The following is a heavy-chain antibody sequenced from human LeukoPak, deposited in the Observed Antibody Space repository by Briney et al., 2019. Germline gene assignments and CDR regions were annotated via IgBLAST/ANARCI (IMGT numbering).Heavy chain of an antibody. CDR2: IKQDGSEK. J-gene: IGHJ6*02. V-gene: IGHV3-7*01. D-gene: IGHD3-22*01. CDR1: GFTFSSYW. Sequence: GGSLRLSCAASGFTFSSYWMSWVRQAPGKGLEWVANIKQDGSEKYYVDSVKGRFTISRDNAKNSLYLQMNSLRAEDTAVYYCAREDPFYDSSGYEYYYYGMDVWDQGTTVTVSS. CDR3: AREDPFYDSSGYEYYYYGMDV.